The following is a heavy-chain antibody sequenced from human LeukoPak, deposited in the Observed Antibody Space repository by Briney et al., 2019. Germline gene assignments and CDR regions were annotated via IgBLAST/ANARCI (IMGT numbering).Heavy chain of an antibody. CDR1: GFTFSSYS. V-gene: IGHV3-48*01. CDR3: AMGLGGYATPASDY. D-gene: IGHD5-12*01. CDR2: ISSSSSTI. Sequence: GGSLRLSCAASGFTFSSYSMNWVRQAPGKGLEWVSYISSSSSTIYYADSVKGRFTISRDNAKNSLYLQMNSLRAEDTAVYYCAMGLGGYATPASDYWGQGTLVTVSS. J-gene: IGHJ4*02.